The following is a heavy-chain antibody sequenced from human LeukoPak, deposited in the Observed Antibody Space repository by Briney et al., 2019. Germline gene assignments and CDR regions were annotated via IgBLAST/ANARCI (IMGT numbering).Heavy chain of an antibody. Sequence: ASVKVSCKASGGTFSSYAISWVLQAPGQGLEWMGGIIPIFGTANYAQKFQGRVTITTDESTSTAYMELSSLRSEDTAVYYCARGTMGDAFDIWGQGTMVTVSS. J-gene: IGHJ3*02. CDR1: GGTFSSYA. CDR3: ARGTMGDAFDI. CDR2: IIPIFGTA. D-gene: IGHD3-10*01. V-gene: IGHV1-69*05.